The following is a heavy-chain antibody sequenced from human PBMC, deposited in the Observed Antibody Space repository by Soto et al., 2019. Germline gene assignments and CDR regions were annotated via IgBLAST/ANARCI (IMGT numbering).Heavy chain of an antibody. V-gene: IGHV1-18*01. CDR1: GYTFTNYG. Sequence: QVQLVQSGGEVEKPGASVKVSCKASGYTFTNYGINWVRQAPGLGLEWMGRINVYNGNTNYAQKFQARVTMTTDTSTNSVYMELRSLRSDDTAVYYCARGPDPTYFDYWGQGTLVSVSS. CDR2: INVYNGNT. CDR3: ARGPDPTYFDY. J-gene: IGHJ4*02.